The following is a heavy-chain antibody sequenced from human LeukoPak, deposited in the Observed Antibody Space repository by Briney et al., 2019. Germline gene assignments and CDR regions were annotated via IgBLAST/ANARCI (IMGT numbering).Heavy chain of an antibody. J-gene: IGHJ3*02. Sequence: PSQTLSLTCTVSGASISSAGYYWSWIRLHPGKGLEWIVYIYYSGSTYYNPSLKSRVTISIDTSKSQLSLNLTSVTAADTAVYYCARRYCGGGSCRDALDIWGQGTMVTVSS. V-gene: IGHV4-31*03. CDR2: IYYSGST. D-gene: IGHD2-15*01. CDR1: GASISSAGYY. CDR3: ARRYCGGGSCRDALDI.